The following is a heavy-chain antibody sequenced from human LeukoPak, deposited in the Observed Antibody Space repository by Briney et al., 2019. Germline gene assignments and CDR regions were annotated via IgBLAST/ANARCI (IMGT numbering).Heavy chain of an antibody. CDR2: FDPEDGET. D-gene: IGHD3-22*01. CDR3: ATDYYYDSSGSYYTVDY. J-gene: IGHJ4*02. CDR1: GYTLTELS. V-gene: IGHV1-24*01. Sequence: ASVKVSCKVSGYTLTELSMHWVRQAPGKGLEWMGGFDPEDGETFYAQKFQGRVTMTEDTSTDTAYMELSSLRSEDTAVYYCATDYYYDSSGSYYTVDYWGQGTLVTVSS.